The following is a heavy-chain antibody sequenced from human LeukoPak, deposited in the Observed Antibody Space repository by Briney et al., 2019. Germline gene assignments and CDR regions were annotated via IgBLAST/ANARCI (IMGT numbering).Heavy chain of an antibody. V-gene: IGHV3-48*03. Sequence: GGSLRLSCAASGFTFRSYEMNSVRQAPGKGLEWVSYISTSGRTIYYADSVKGRFTISRDNAKNSLYLQMNSLGAEETAVYYCARDRYSYGYAGLGYWGQGTLVTVSS. J-gene: IGHJ4*02. CDR1: GFTFRSYE. CDR3: ARDRYSYGYAGLGY. CDR2: ISTSGRTI. D-gene: IGHD5-18*01.